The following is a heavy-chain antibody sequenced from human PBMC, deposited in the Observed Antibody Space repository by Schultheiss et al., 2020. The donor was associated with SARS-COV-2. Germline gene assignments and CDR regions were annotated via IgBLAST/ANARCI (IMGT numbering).Heavy chain of an antibody. CDR2: ILYDGDNK. D-gene: IGHD4-17*01. J-gene: IGHJ4*02. V-gene: IGHV3-30-3*01. Sequence: GGSLRLSCAASEFAFSSYAMHWVRQAPGKGLEWVAVILYDGDNKYYADSVQGRFTISRDNSKNTLYLQMNSLRAEDTAVYSCAGGAAVTTSFDYWGQGTLVTVSS. CDR3: AGGAAVTTSFDY. CDR1: EFAFSSYA.